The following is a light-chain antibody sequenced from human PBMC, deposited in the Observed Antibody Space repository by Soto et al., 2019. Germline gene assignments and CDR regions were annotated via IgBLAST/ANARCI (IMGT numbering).Light chain of an antibody. Sequence: EVVLTQSPGTLSLSPGESATLSCRASQSVANNYLAWYQQRPGQAPRLLIYAASSRAAGIPDRFSGSGSGTDFTLTISRLEPEDLGVFYCHHYSRSPIFTFGPGTTVDMK. V-gene: IGKV3-20*01. CDR1: QSVANNY. J-gene: IGKJ3*01. CDR3: HHYSRSPIFT. CDR2: AAS.